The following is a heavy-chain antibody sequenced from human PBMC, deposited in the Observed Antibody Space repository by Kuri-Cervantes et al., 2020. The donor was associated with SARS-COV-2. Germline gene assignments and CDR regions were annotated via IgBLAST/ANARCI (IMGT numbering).Heavy chain of an antibody. CDR3: ARLDPEGGYYFDY. Sequence: ESLKISCTVSGYSISSGYYWGWIRQPPGKGLEWIGSIYYSGSTYYNPSLKSRVTISVDTSKNQFSLKLSSVTAADTAVYYCARLDPEGGYYFDYWGQGTLVTVSS. V-gene: IGHV4-38-2*02. J-gene: IGHJ4*02. D-gene: IGHD3-16*01. CDR1: GYSISSGYY. CDR2: IYYSGST.